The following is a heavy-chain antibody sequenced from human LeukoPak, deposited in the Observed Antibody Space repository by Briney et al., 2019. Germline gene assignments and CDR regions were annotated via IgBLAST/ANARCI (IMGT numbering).Heavy chain of an antibody. CDR2: IYYSGIT. Sequence: PSETLSLTCSVSGASITSASHFWGWIRQPPGKGLEWIGTIYYSGITYYNPSLKSRVTISVDTSKNQFSLKLSSVTAADTAVCYCARHKVYGRAVAIWGRYYFDYWGQGTLVTVSS. J-gene: IGHJ4*02. CDR3: ARHKVYGRAVAIWGRYYFDY. CDR1: GASITSASHF. V-gene: IGHV4-39*01. D-gene: IGHD6-19*01.